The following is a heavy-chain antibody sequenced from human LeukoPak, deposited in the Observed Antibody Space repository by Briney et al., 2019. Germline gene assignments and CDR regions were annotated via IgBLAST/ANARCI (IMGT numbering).Heavy chain of an antibody. D-gene: IGHD4-23*01. CDR3: ARGTDYGGNSYDY. J-gene: IGHJ4*02. CDR2: IYYSGST. Sequence: SETLSLTCTASGGSISSYYWSWIRQPPGKGLEWIGYIYYSGSTNYNPSLKSRVTISVDTSKNQFSLKLSSVTAADTAVYYCARGTDYGGNSYDYWGQGTLVTVSS. V-gene: IGHV4-59*01. CDR1: GGSISSYY.